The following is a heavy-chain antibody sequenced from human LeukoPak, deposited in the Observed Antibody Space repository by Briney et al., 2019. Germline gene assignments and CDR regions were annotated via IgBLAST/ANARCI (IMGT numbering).Heavy chain of an antibody. V-gene: IGHV4-39*01. CDR2: IYYSGST. CDR1: GGSISSSSYY. J-gene: IGHJ6*02. Sequence: PSETLSLTCTVSGGSISSSSYYWGWIRQPPGKGLEWIGSIYYSGSTYYNPSLKSRVTISVDTSKNQFSLKLSSVTAADTAVYYCARCGGGGDYSNGYQCYYYGMDVWGQGTTVTVSS. CDR3: ARCGGGGDYSNGYQCYYYGMDV. D-gene: IGHD4-11*01.